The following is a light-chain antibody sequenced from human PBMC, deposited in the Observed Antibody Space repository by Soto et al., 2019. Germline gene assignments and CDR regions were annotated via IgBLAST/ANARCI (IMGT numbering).Light chain of an antibody. J-gene: IGKJ1*01. CDR2: GAS. CDR3: RQYGSSPIT. CDR1: QSVSSSY. Sequence: EIVLTQSPGTLSLSPGERATLSCRASQSVSSSYLAWYQQKPGQAPRLLIYGASSRATGIPDRFSGSGSGTDFTLTISRLEPEDFAVYYCRQYGSSPITFGQGTKVDI. V-gene: IGKV3-20*01.